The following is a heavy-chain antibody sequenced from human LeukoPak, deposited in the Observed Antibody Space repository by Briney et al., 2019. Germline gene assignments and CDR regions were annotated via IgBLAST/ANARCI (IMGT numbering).Heavy chain of an antibody. J-gene: IGHJ3*02. Sequence: QPGGSLRLSCAASGFTISSYSMNWVRQAPGKGLEWGSYISNSGSIIYYADSVQGRFTISRDNAKKSLYLQMNSLRAEDTAVYYCARAQKYSYDAFDIWGEGTTGTASS. V-gene: IGHV3-48*04. D-gene: IGHD4-11*01. CDR2: ISNSGSII. CDR1: GFTISSYS. CDR3: ARAQKYSYDAFDI.